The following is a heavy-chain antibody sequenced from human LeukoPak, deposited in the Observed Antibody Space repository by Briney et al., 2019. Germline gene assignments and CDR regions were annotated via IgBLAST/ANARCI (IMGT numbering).Heavy chain of an antibody. CDR1: GGSISTHY. CDR2: IYYSGST. CDR3: ARSRSYSSGWYSDY. V-gene: IGHV4-59*11. D-gene: IGHD6-19*01. J-gene: IGHJ4*02. Sequence: KPSETLSLTCTVSGGSISTHYWSWIRQSPGKGLEWIGFIYYSGSTNYNASLKSRVTISVDTSKNQFSLKLNSVTAADTAVYYCARSRSYSSGWYSDYWGQGTLVTVSS.